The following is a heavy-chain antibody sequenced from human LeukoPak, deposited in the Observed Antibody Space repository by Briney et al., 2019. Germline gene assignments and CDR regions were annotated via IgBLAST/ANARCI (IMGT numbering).Heavy chain of an antibody. CDR1: GFTFSSYA. V-gene: IGHV3-30-3*01. CDR2: ISYDGSNK. Sequence: GGSLRLSCAASGFTFSSYAMHWVRQAPGKGLEWVAVISYDGSNKYYADSVKGRFTISRDNSKNTLHLQMNSLRAEDTAVYYCARSYSSGWYDAFDIWGQGTMVTVSS. J-gene: IGHJ3*02. D-gene: IGHD6-19*01. CDR3: ARSYSSGWYDAFDI.